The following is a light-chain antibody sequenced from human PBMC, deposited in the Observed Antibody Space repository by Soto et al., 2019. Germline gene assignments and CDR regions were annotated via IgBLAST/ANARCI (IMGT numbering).Light chain of an antibody. CDR3: QQYKTWPPWT. J-gene: IGKJ1*01. V-gene: IGKV3-15*01. CDR2: GSS. CDR1: QNISTN. Sequence: VVMTQSPATLSVSPGERATLSCRASQNISTNLAWYQQKPGQAPTLIIFGSSSRATGIPARFTGSGSGTEFTLTISRLQSEDSANYYCQQYKTWPPWTFGQGTTVDIK.